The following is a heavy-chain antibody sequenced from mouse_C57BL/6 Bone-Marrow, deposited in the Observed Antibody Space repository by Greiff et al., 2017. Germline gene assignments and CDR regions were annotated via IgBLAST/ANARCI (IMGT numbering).Heavy chain of an antibody. CDR3: ATTVVAPAWFAY. D-gene: IGHD1-1*01. J-gene: IGHJ3*01. Sequence: DVKLVESGGGLVKPGGSLKLSCAASGFTFSDYGMHWVRQAPETGLEWVAYISSGSSTIYYADTVKGRFTISRDNAKNTLFLQMTSLRSEDTAMYYCATTVVAPAWFAYWGQGTLVTVSA. V-gene: IGHV5-17*01. CDR2: ISSGSSTI. CDR1: GFTFSDYG.